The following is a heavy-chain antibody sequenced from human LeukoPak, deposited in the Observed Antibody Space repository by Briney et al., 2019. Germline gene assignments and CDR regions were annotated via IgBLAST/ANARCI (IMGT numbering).Heavy chain of an antibody. V-gene: IGHV4-28*01. D-gene: IGHD3-22*01. J-gene: IGHJ4*02. Sequence: SDTLSLTCAVSGYSISTSNWWGWIRQPPGKGLEWIGYIYYSGSTLYDPSLKSRVTMSVDTSNNQFSLKLSSVTAVDSAVYYCARNDYESSGFDFWGQGALVTVSS. CDR2: IYYSGST. CDR1: GYSISTSNW. CDR3: ARNDYESSGFDF.